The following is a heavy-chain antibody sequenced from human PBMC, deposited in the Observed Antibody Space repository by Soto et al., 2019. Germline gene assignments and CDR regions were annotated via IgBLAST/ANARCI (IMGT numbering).Heavy chain of an antibody. CDR2: IYYSGGA. CDR3: ARRLGYCTSTSCSFWFDP. D-gene: IGHD2-2*01. CDR1: GGSISSSNYH. V-gene: IGHV4-39*01. J-gene: IGHJ5*02. Sequence: PSETLSLTCTVSGGSISSSNYHWGWIRQPPGKGLEWIATIYYSGGAYYNPSLKSRVTISVDTSKNQFSLKLSSVTAADTAVYYCARRLGYCTSTSCSFWFDPWGQGTLVTVSS.